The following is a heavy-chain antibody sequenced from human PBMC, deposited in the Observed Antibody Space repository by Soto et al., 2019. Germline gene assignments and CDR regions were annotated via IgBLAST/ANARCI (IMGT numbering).Heavy chain of an antibody. CDR1: GYTFTSYG. D-gene: IGHD6-6*01. CDR3: ARVSGGPYSSSSTY. V-gene: IGHV1-18*04. Sequence: ASVKVSCKASGYTFTSYGISWVRQAPGQGLEWMGWISAYNGNTNSAQKLQGRVTMTTDTSTSTAYMELRSLRSDDTAVYYCARVSGGPYSSSSTYWGQGTLVTVSS. J-gene: IGHJ4*02. CDR2: ISAYNGNT.